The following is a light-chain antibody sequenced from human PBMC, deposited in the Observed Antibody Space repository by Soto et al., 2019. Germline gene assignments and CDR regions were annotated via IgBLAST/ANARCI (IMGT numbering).Light chain of an antibody. V-gene: IGKV1-17*01. J-gene: IGKJ1*01. CDR2: AAS. CDR3: QQYNSYSTFGPAT. CDR1: QGISTY. Sequence: DIQMTQSPSSVSASVGDRVTITCRASQGISTYLNCYQQKPGKAPKLLIYAASSLQSGVPSRFSGSGFGTEFTLTITSLQPDDFATYYCQQYNSYSTFGPATFGQGTKVDIK.